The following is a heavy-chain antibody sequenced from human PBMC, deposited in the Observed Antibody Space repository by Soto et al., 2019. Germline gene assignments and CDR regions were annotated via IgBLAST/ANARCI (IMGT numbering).Heavy chain of an antibody. Sequence: PGESLKISCKGSGYSFTTYWIGWVRQMPGKGLEWMGIIYPGDSDTRYNPSFQGQVTISADKSISTAYLQWSSLKASDTAMYYCTRRNVDMATMPFDYWGQGTLVTVSS. CDR3: TRRNVDMATMPFDY. V-gene: IGHV5-51*01. J-gene: IGHJ4*02. CDR2: IYPGDSDT. D-gene: IGHD5-12*01. CDR1: GYSFTTYW.